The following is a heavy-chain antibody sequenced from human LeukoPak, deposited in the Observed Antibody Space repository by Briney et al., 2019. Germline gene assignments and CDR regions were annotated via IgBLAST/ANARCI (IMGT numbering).Heavy chain of an antibody. CDR2: VNSDGSST. CDR3: ATEGPLPGGHDY. Sequence: GGSLRLSCAASGFTFSSYAMSWVRQAPGKGLVWVSRVNSDGSSTNYADSVKGRFTISRDNAKNTLYLQMNSLGAEDTAAYYCATEGPLPGGHDYWGQGALVTVFS. J-gene: IGHJ4*02. V-gene: IGHV3-74*01. D-gene: IGHD2-15*01. CDR1: GFTFSSYA.